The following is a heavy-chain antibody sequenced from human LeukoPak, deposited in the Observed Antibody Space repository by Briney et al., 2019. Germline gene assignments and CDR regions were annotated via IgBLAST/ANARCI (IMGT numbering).Heavy chain of an antibody. D-gene: IGHD3-10*01. CDR3: VKESEVTMVRGVPYFDY. V-gene: IGHV3-64D*06. J-gene: IGHJ4*02. Sequence: GGSLRLSCSASGFTFSSYAMQWVRQAPGKGLEYVSAISSNGGSTYYADSVKGRFTISRDNSKNTLYLQMSSLRAEDTAVYYCVKESEVTMVRGVPYFDYWGQGTLVTVSS. CDR1: GFTFSSYA. CDR2: ISSNGGST.